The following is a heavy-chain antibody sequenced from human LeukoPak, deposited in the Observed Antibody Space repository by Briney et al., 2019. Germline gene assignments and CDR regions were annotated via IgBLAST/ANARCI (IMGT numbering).Heavy chain of an antibody. CDR1: AGSISSYY. CDR2: IYYSGST. J-gene: IGHJ4*02. V-gene: IGHV4-59*01. D-gene: IGHD1-26*01. Sequence: SESLSLTCTVSAGSISSYYGRWVRQSPGKGLEWIGYIYYSGSTNYNPSLKSRVPISVDTSKNQFSLRLSSVTAADTAVYYCARRDGSYYYYWGQGTLVTVSS. CDR3: ARRDGSYYYY.